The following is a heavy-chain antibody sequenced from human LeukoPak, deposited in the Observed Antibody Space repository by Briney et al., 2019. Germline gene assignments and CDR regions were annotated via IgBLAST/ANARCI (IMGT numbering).Heavy chain of an antibody. D-gene: IGHD3-22*01. Sequence: PSETLSLTCAVYGGSFSGYYWSWIRQPPGKGLEWIGEINHSGSTNYNPSLKSRVTISVDTSKNQFSLKLSSVTAADTAVYYCARDRGNYYDSSGYYTPWLYFDYWGQGTLVTVSS. CDR2: INHSGST. CDR1: GGSFSGYY. V-gene: IGHV4-34*01. J-gene: IGHJ4*02. CDR3: ARDRGNYYDSSGYYTPWLYFDY.